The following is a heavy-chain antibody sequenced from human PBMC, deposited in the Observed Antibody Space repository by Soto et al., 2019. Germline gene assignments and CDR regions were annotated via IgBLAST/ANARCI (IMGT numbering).Heavy chain of an antibody. CDR3: ARGVVVVPAALSDAFDI. CDR1: GFTFDDYG. D-gene: IGHD2-2*01. CDR2: INWNGGST. J-gene: IGHJ3*02. V-gene: IGHV3-20*01. Sequence: VQLVESGGGVVRPGGSLRLSCAASGFTFDDYGMSWVRQAPGKGLEWVSGINWNGGSTGYADSVKGRFTISRDNAKNSLYLQMNSLRAEDTALYHCARGVVVVPAALSDAFDIWGQGTMVTVSS.